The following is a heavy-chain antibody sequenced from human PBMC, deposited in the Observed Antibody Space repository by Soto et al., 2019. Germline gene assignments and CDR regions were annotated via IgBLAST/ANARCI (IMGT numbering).Heavy chain of an antibody. CDR1: GFTFDDYA. CDR3: ATVYFYDSSADYYFDY. Sequence: SLRLSCTVSGFTFDDYAMSWVRQAPGKGLEWVGFISSQAFGGTTEYAAFVEGRFTISTDESKTIAYLQMNSLKAADTAAYFCATVYFYDSSADYYFDYWGQGTLVTVSS. J-gene: IGHJ4*02. D-gene: IGHD3-22*01. V-gene: IGHV3-49*04. CDR2: ISSQAFGGTT.